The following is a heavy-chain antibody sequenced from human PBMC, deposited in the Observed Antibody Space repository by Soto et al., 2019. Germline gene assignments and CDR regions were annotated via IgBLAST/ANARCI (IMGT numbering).Heavy chain of an antibody. Sequence: QVQLHESGPGLVKPSETLSLTCSVSGGSMNGYYWSWIRQSPGKGLEWLGYIYYSGDTKYNPSLQSRISISVDTTKNHFALRLTSVTAADTAVYYCARDRNKLWKNDAFDIWGQGTMVTVSS. CDR3: ARDRNKLWKNDAFDI. V-gene: IGHV4-59*01. J-gene: IGHJ3*02. CDR1: GGSMNGYY. CDR2: IYYSGDT. D-gene: IGHD3-3*01.